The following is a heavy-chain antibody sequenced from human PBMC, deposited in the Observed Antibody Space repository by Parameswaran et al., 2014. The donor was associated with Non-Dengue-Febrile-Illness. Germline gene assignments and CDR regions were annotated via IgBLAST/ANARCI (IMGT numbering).Heavy chain of an antibody. CDR1: GFTVSSNY. CDR2: IYSGGST. D-gene: IGHD7-27*01. V-gene: IGHV3-53*01. J-gene: IGHJ4*02. CDR3: ALGRWFPSRLDY. Sequence: GSLRLSCAASGFTVSSNYMSWVRQAPGKGLEWVSVIYSGGSTYYADSVKGRFTISRDNSKNTLYLQMNSLRAEDTAVYYCALGRWFPSRLDYWGQGTLVTVSS.